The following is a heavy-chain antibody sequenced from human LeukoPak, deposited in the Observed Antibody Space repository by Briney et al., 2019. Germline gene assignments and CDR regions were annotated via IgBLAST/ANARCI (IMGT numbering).Heavy chain of an antibody. CDR3: ARGKSGSYGLEDY. CDR2: ISYDGSNK. D-gene: IGHD1-26*01. Sequence: GRSLRLSCAASGFTFSSYGMHWVRQAPGKGLEWVAVISYDGSNKYYADSVKGRFTISRDNAKNTLYLQMNSLRAEDTAVYYCARGKSGSYGLEDYWGQGTLVTVSS. CDR1: GFTFSSYG. J-gene: IGHJ4*02. V-gene: IGHV3-30*03.